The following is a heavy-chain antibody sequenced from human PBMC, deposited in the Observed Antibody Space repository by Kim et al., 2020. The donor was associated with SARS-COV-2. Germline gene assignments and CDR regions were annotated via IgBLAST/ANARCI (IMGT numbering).Heavy chain of an antibody. CDR3: ARSGNGYNAFGI. J-gene: IGHJ4*02. Sequence: YADSVEGRFTTSRDNAKTSLYLQMNYLRDEDTAVYYCARSGNGYNAFGIWGQGALVTVSS. D-gene: IGHD5-12*01. V-gene: IGHV3-11*01.